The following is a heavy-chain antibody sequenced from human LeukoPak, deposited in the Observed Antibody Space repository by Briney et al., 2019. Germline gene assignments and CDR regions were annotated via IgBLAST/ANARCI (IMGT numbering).Heavy chain of an antibody. D-gene: IGHD2-8*01. CDR1: GYTFTSYD. V-gene: IGHV1-8*01. CDR3: ARVKGVAIVLMVYAIPNYYYYGMDV. J-gene: IGHJ6*02. CDR2: MNPNSGNT. Sequence: ASVKVSCKASGYTFTSYDINWVRQATGQGLEWMGWMNPNSGNTGYAQKFQGRVTMTRNTSISTAYMELSSLRSEDTAVYHCARVKGVAIVLMVYAIPNYYYYGMDVWGQGTTVTVSS.